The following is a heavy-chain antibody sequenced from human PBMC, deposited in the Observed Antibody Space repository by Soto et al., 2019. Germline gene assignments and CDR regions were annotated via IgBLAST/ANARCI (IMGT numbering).Heavy chain of an antibody. CDR2: ISGSGGST. Sequence: EVQLLESGRGLVQPGGSLRLSCAASGFTFSSYAMSWVRQAPGKGLEWVSAISGSGGSTYYADSVKGRFIISRDNSKNTLYLQMNSLRAEDTAVYYCAKDYGDYRGYFDYWGQGTLVTVSS. CDR1: GFTFSSYA. CDR3: AKDYGDYRGYFDY. J-gene: IGHJ4*02. D-gene: IGHD4-17*01. V-gene: IGHV3-23*01.